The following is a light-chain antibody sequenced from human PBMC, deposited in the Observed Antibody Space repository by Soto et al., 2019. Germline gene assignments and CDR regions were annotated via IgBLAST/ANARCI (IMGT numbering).Light chain of an antibody. CDR1: QSISSY. J-gene: IGKJ1*01. CDR3: QQTYVTPRT. Sequence: DLQMTQSPSSLSVSVGDRVTITCQASQSISSYLNWYQQKPGKAPNLLIYAASNLQSGVPSRFSGSGSGTDFTLTINSLQPEDFASYYCQQTYVTPRTFGQGTTVEIK. V-gene: IGKV1-39*01. CDR2: AAS.